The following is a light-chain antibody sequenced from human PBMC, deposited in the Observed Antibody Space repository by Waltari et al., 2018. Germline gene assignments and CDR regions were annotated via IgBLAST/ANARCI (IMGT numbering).Light chain of an antibody. CDR1: ALPKAA. CDR3: QVWDSNTAV. CDR2: RDS. J-gene: IGLJ2*01. V-gene: IGLV3-9*01. Sequence: SYELTQPPPVSVSPGQPARITRTGDALPKAAAPWSQPKPGPVPVLVIYRDSNRPSGIPERFSGSNSGNTATLTISRAQAGDEADFYCQVWDSNTAVFGGGTKLTVL.